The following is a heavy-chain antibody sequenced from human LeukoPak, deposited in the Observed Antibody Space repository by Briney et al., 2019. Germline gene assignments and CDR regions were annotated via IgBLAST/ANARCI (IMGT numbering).Heavy chain of an antibody. D-gene: IGHD1-7*01. J-gene: IGHJ6*02. V-gene: IGHV1-3*01. CDR1: GYTFTSYA. Sequence: ASVKVSSKASGYTFTSYAMHWVRQAPGQRLEWMGWINAGNGNAQYSQKFQGRVTITRDTSARTAYMDLSSLRSEDTAVYYCARGRTTTDYYYNGMDVWGQGTTVTVSS. CDR2: INAGNGNA. CDR3: ARGRTTTDYYYNGMDV.